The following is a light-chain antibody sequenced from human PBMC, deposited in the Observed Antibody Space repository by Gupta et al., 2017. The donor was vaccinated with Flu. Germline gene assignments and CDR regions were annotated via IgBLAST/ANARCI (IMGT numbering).Light chain of an antibody. J-gene: IGLJ2*01. CDR1: RVGDKY. CDR3: QAWDSSTVV. V-gene: IGLV3-1*01. CDR2: QDS. Sequence: STGQTARITYSGDRVGDKYACWYPQKRGRSPVLVIYQDSKRPSGISERFSGSDSGNTATLTISGTRAMDEGDYYCQAWDSSTVVFGGGTKLTVL.